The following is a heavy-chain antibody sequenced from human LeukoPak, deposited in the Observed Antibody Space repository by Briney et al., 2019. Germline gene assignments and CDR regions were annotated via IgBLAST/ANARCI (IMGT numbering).Heavy chain of an antibody. CDR3: AKEPTFGTWFFDL. V-gene: IGHV3-48*02. D-gene: IGHD3-3*01. J-gene: IGHJ2*01. Sequence: GGSLRLSCTASGFTFSNYHMKWVRQAPGKGLEWVSYISSSSRATYYADSVKGRFTISRDNAKNSLYLQMNSLTDEDTAVYYCAKEPTFGTWFFDLWGRGTLVSVSS. CDR2: ISSSSRAT. CDR1: GFTFSNYH.